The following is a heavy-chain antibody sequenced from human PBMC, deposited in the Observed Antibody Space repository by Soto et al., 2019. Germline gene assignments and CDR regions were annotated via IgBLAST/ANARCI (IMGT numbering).Heavy chain of an antibody. CDR2: IYYSGST. Sequence: PSETLSLTCTVSGGSISSYYWSWIRQPPGKGLEWIGYIYYSGSTNYNPSLKSRATISVDTSKNQFSLKLSSVTAADTAVYYCARGGRSSSRYLSLFDPWGQGTLVTVSS. CDR3: ARGGRSSSRYLSLFDP. CDR1: GGSISSYY. D-gene: IGHD6-13*01. V-gene: IGHV4-59*01. J-gene: IGHJ5*02.